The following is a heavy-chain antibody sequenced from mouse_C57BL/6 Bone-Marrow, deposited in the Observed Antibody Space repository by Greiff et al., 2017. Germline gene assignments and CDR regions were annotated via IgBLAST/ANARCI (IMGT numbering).Heavy chain of an antibody. Sequence: EVQLVESGEGLVKPGGSLKLSCAASGFTFSSYAMSWVRQTPEKSLEWVAYISSGGDYIYYADTVKGRFTISRDNARNTLYLQMSSLKSADTAMYYCTRVRVTGTFAYWGQGTLVTVSA. CDR2: ISSGGDYI. D-gene: IGHD4-1*01. V-gene: IGHV5-9-1*02. CDR3: TRVRVTGTFAY. CDR1: GFTFSSYA. J-gene: IGHJ3*01.